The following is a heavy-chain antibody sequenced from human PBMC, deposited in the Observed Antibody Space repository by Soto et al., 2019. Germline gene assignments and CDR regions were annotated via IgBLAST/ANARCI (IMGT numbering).Heavy chain of an antibody. CDR2: IIPIFGTA. Sequence: QVQLVQSGAEVKKPGSSVKVSCKASGGTFSSYAISWVRQAPGQGLEWMGGIIPIFGTANYAQKFQGRVTITADESTSTAYMELSSLRSEDTAVYYCARAASDSYCGGDCYPNFDYWGQGTLVTVSS. CDR3: ARAASDSYCGGDCYPNFDY. D-gene: IGHD2-21*02. J-gene: IGHJ4*02. CDR1: GGTFSSYA. V-gene: IGHV1-69*12.